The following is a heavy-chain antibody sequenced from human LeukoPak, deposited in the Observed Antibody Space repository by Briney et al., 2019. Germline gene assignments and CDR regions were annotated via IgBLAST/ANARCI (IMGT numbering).Heavy chain of an antibody. CDR2: ICYSGST. CDR3: ARETSNILTGYPDY. J-gene: IGHJ4*02. CDR1: GGSLNSYY. V-gene: IGHV4-59*12. D-gene: IGHD3-9*01. Sequence: SETLSLTCTVSGGSLNSYYWTWIRQPPGKGLEWIGCICYSGSTYYHPSLKSRVTISVDTSKNQFSLKLSSVTAADTAVYYCARETSNILTGYPDYWGQGTLVTVAS.